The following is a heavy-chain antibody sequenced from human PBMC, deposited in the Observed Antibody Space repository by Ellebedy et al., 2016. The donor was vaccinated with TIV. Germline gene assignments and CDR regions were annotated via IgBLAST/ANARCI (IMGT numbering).Heavy chain of an antibody. CDR1: GFTFDDYG. D-gene: IGHD5-12*01. J-gene: IGHJ4*02. Sequence: GESLKISCAASGFTFDDYGMSWVRQAPGKGLEWVSGINWNGGSTGYADSVKGRFTISRDNSKNTLYLQMNSLRAEDTAVYYCARVKGGYDLTPTDYWGQGALVTVSS. CDR3: ARVKGGYDLTPTDY. V-gene: IGHV3-20*04. CDR2: INWNGGST.